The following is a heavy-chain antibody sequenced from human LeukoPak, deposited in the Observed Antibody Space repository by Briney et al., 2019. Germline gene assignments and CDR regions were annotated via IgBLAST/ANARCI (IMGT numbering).Heavy chain of an antibody. J-gene: IGHJ6*03. V-gene: IGHV3-21*01. Sequence: GGSLRLSCVASGFTFSSHSMNWVRQAPGKGLEWVSSISSSNTYIYYADSVKGRFTISRDNAKNSLYLQMNSLRAEDTAVYYCAKVRNYYYYMDVWGKGTTVTISS. CDR3: AKVRNYYYYMDV. CDR1: GFTFSSHS. CDR2: ISSSNTYI.